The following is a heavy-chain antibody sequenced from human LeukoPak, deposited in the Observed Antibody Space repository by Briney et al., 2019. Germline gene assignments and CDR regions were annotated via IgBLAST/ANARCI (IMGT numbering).Heavy chain of an antibody. CDR1: GFTFSSYA. J-gene: IGHJ4*02. Sequence: GRSLRLSCAASGFTFSSYAMHWVRQAPGEGLEWVAVISYDGSNKYYADSVKGRFTISRDNSKNTLYLQMNSLRAEDTAVYYCARVAGGYDFSAFDYWGQGTLVTVSS. V-gene: IGHV3-30*04. CDR2: ISYDGSNK. D-gene: IGHD5-12*01. CDR3: ARVAGGYDFSAFDY.